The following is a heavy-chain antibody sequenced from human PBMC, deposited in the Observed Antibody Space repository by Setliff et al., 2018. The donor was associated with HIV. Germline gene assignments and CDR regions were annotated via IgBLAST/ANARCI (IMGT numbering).Heavy chain of an antibody. CDR1: GYTFTDYY. V-gene: IGHV1-2*02. J-gene: IGHJ4*02. Sequence: GASVKVSCKASGYTFTDYYIHWVRQAPGQGLEWMGWINSASGGTNYAQNFQGRVTVTRDTSINTAYMELSSLRPEDTAVYYCAARIRDGHRGYGYFDFWGQGTLVTVSS. CDR3: AARIRDGHRGYGYFDF. CDR2: INSASGGT. D-gene: IGHD5-12*01.